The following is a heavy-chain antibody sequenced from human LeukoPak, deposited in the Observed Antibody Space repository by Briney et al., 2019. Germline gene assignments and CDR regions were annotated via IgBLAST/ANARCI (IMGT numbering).Heavy chain of an antibody. Sequence: ASVKVSCKASGYTFTDYYVHWVRQAPGQGLEWMGWINPNSGGTEYAQKFQGRVTMTRDTSISTAYMDLSWLGSDDTAMYYCARGHCTRNSCYEDLYYGMDVWGQGTTVTVSS. J-gene: IGHJ6*02. D-gene: IGHD2-2*01. CDR1: GYTFTDYY. CDR3: ARGHCTRNSCYEDLYYGMDV. V-gene: IGHV1-2*02. CDR2: INPNSGGT.